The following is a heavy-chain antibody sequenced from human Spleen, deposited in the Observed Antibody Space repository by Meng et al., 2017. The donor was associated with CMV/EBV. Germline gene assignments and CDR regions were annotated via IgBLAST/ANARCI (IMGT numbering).Heavy chain of an antibody. CDR2: SNHSGST. D-gene: IGHD3-3*01. CDR1: GSCSGYY. CDR3: ARGKKGLTYYDFWSPFDP. Sequence: GSCSGYYWSGIRQPPGKGLEWIGESNHSGSTNYNPSLKSRVTISVDTSKNQFSLKLSSVTAADTAVYYCARGKKGLTYYDFWSPFDPWGQGTLVTVSS. V-gene: IGHV4-34*01. J-gene: IGHJ5*02.